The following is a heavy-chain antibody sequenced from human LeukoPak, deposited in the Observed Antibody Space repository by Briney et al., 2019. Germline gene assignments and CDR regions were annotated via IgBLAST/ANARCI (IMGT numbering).Heavy chain of an antibody. CDR3: ATNRTGDPDAAFDI. CDR1: GYTLTELS. D-gene: IGHD3-10*01. V-gene: IGHV1-24*01. Sequence: ASVKVSCKVSGYTLTELSMHWVRQAPGKGLEWMGGFDPEDGETIYAQKFQGRVTMTEDTSTDTAYMELSSLRSEDTAVYYCATNRTGDPDAAFDIWGQGTMVTVSS. CDR2: FDPEDGET. J-gene: IGHJ3*02.